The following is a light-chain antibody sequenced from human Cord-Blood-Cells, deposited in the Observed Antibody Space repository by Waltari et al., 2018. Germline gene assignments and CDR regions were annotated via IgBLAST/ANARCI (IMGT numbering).Light chain of an antibody. CDR2: KDS. CDR3: ISADSSGTYQEV. J-gene: IGLJ2*01. Sequence: SYELTQPPSVSVSLGQMARITCPGEALPKKYSNWYQQKPGQFPVLVIYKDSERPSGIPERFSGSSSGTIVTLTISGVQAEDEADYYCISADSSGTYQEVFGGGTKLTVL. CDR1: ALPKKY. V-gene: IGLV3-16*01.